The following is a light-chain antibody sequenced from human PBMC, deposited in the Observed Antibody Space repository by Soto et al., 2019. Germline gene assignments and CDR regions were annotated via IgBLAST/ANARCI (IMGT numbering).Light chain of an antibody. CDR2: DAS. V-gene: IGKV3-11*01. CDR1: QGISTF. J-gene: IGKJ1*01. Sequence: EIVLTQSPATLSLSPGERATLSCRASQGISTFLAWYQQKPGQAPRLLIYDASTRATGIPVRFSGSGSGTDLTLTISSLEPEDFAVYYCQQRSNWPRTFGQGTKVEIK. CDR3: QQRSNWPRT.